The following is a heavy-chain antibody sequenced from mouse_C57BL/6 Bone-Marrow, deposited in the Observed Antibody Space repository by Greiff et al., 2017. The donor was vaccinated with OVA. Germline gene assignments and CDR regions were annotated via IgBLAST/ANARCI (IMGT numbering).Heavy chain of an antibody. D-gene: IGHD2-5*01. V-gene: IGHV1-39*01. CDR2: ITPNYGTT. Sequence: EVHLVESGPELVKPGASVKISCKASGYSFTDYHMNWVKQSNGKSLEWIGVITPNYGTTSYNQKFKGKATLTVDQSSSTAYMQLNSLTSEDSAVYYCARSYSKNWYFDVWGTGTTVTVSS. J-gene: IGHJ1*03. CDR1: GYSFTDYH. CDR3: ARSYSKNWYFDV.